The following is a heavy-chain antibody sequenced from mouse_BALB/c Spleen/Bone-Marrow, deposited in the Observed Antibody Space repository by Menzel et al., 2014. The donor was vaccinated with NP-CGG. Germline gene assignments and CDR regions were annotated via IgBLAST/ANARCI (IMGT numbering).Heavy chain of an antibody. CDR2: ISSGSSTI. CDR1: GFTFSSFG. CDR3: ARGDSSSTVFAY. J-gene: IGHJ3*01. V-gene: IGHV5-17*02. Sequence: EVKLVESGGGLVQPGGARKLSCAASGFTFSSFGMHWVRQAPEKGLEWVAYISSGSSTIYYADKVKGRFTISRDNPKNTLFLQISSLTSEDTAMYCRARGDSSSTVFAYCGQGTLVSVSA. D-gene: IGHD3-2*01.